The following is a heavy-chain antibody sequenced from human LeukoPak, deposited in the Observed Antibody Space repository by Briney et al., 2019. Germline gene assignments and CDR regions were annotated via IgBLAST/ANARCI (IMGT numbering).Heavy chain of an antibody. CDR2: IYYSGST. D-gene: IGHD2-2*01. J-gene: IGHJ4*02. Sequence: PSETPSLTCTVSGGSISSSSYYWGWIRQPPGKGLEWIGSIYYSGSTYYNPSLKSRVTISVDTSKNQFSLKLSSVTAADTAVYYCARKYCSSTSCYYAYWGQGTLVTVSS. CDR1: GGSISSSSYY. CDR3: ARKYCSSTSCYYAY. V-gene: IGHV4-39*01.